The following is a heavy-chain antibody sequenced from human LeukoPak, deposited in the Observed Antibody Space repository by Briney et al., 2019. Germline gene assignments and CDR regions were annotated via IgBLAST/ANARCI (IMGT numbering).Heavy chain of an antibody. J-gene: IGHJ6*03. D-gene: IGHD6-19*01. V-gene: IGHV5-51*01. CDR1: GYSFTSYW. Sequence: PGESLKISCKGSGYSFTSYWIGGVRQMPGKGLEWIGIIYPGDSDTRYSPSLQGQVTISADKSISTAYPQWSSLKASDTAMYYCARHASSGWYWGYYMDVWGKGTTVTISS. CDR3: ARHASSGWYWGYYMDV. CDR2: IYPGDSDT.